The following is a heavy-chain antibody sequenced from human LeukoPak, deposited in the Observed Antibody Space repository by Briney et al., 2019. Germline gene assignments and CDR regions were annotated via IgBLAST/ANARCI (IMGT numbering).Heavy chain of an antibody. Sequence: SETLSLTCAVYGGSFSGYYWSWIRQPPGKGLGWIGYIYYSGSTNYNPSLKSRVTISVDTSKNQFSLKLSSVTAADTAVYYCARTTYYYDSSTTGEFDYWGQGTLVTVSS. V-gene: IGHV4-59*08. CDR2: IYYSGST. D-gene: IGHD3-22*01. J-gene: IGHJ4*02. CDR1: GGSFSGYY. CDR3: ARTTYYYDSSTTGEFDY.